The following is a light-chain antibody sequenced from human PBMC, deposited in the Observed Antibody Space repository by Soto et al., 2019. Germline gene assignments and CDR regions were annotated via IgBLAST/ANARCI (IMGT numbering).Light chain of an antibody. Sequence: EIVLTQSPGTLSLSPGQTVTLSCRASESISRDYLAWYQQRLGQAPMLLIYGAYSGATGIPDRFSGSGSGTDFTLTISSLEPEDFAIYYCQQYGGVPYTFGQGTKLEIK. CDR3: QQYGGVPYT. J-gene: IGKJ2*01. CDR1: ESISRDY. V-gene: IGKV3-20*01. CDR2: GAY.